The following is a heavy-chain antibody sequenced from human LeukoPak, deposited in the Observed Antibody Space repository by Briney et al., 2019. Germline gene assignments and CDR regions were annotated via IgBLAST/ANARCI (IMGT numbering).Heavy chain of an antibody. CDR2: ISYDESNK. V-gene: IGHV3-30*18. CDR3: AKGRVGANGYYYYGMDV. D-gene: IGHD1-26*01. J-gene: IGHJ6*02. Sequence: SSLRLSCAATGFTFSSFSMHWVRQAPGKGLEWVAVISYDESNKYYADSVKGRFTISRDNSKNTLYLQMNSLRTEDTAVYYCAKGRVGANGYYYYGMDVWGQGTTVSVSS. CDR1: GFTFSSFS.